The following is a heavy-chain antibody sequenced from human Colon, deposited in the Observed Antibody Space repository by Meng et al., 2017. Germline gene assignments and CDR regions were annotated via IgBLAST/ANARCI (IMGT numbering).Heavy chain of an antibody. Sequence: QVWLHAWRPGTSKPSGTLSLISAGSSGTISSNSWWSWVRQPPGKGLEWIGEISQSETTYYNPSRKSRVTITGDWSKNQFSLNLNSVTAADTALYYCVRQGMTSYSWGYWGQGTLVTVSS. CDR2: ISQSETT. D-gene: IGHD3-9*01. J-gene: IGHJ4*02. CDR3: VRQGMTSYSWGY. CDR1: SGTISSNSW. V-gene: IGHV4-4*02.